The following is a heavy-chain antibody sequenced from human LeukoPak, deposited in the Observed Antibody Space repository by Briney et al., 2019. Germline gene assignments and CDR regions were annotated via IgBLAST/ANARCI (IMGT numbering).Heavy chain of an antibody. CDR1: GFTFSSYA. J-gene: IGHJ4*02. V-gene: IGHV3-30-3*01. CDR3: ARTMRGYCTNGVCPYFDY. CDR2: ISKDGSNK. D-gene: IGHD2-8*01. Sequence: PGGSLRLSCAVSGFTFSSYAMHWVRQAPGKGLEWVAVISKDGSNKYYADSVKGRFTISRDNSKNTLYLQMNSLRAEDTAVYYCARTMRGYCTNGVCPYFDYWGRGTLVTVSS.